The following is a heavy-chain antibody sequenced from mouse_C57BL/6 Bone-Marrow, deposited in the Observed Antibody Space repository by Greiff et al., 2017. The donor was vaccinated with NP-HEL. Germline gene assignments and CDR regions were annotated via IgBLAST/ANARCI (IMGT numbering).Heavy chain of an antibody. D-gene: IGHD1-1*01. CDR3: AKGFITTVVAPYAMDY. J-gene: IGHJ4*01. Sequence: EVQLQESGGGLVKPGGSLKLSCAASGFTFSDYGMHWVRQAPEKGLEWVAYISSGSSTIYYVDTVKGRFTISRDNAKNTPFLQMTSLRSEDTAMYYCAKGFITTVVAPYAMDYWGQGTSVTVSS. CDR2: ISSGSSTI. CDR1: GFTFSDYG. V-gene: IGHV5-17*01.